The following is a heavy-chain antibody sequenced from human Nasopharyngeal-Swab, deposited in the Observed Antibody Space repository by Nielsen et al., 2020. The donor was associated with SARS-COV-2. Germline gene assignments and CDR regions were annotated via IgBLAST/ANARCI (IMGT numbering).Heavy chain of an antibody. V-gene: IGHV3-11*04. D-gene: IGHD3-22*01. Sequence: GGSLRLSCAASGFTFSSYAMSWIRQAPGKGLEWVSYISSSGSTIYYADSVKGRFTISRDNAKNSLYLQMNSLRAEDTAVYYCARAEEMYYYDSSGPFDYWGQGTLVTVSS. CDR3: ARAEEMYYYDSSGPFDY. CDR2: ISSSGSTI. J-gene: IGHJ4*02. CDR1: GFTFSSYA.